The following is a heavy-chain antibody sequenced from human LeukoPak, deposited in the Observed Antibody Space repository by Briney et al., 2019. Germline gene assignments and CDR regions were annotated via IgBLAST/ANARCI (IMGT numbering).Heavy chain of an antibody. D-gene: IGHD3-22*01. CDR3: ARDRDHYYDSSGSIPGY. J-gene: IGHJ4*02. CDR2: MNPNSGNT. Sequence: ASVKVSCKASGYTFTSYDINWVRQATGQGLEWMGWMNPNSGNTGYAQKLQGRVTMTTDTSTSTAYMELRSLRSDDTAVYYCARDRDHYYDSSGSIPGYWGQGTLVTVSS. V-gene: IGHV1-8*01. CDR1: GYTFTSYD.